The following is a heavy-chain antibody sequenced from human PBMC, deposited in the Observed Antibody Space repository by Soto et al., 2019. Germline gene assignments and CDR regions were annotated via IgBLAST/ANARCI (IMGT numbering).Heavy chain of an antibody. Sequence: ASVKVSCKASGYTFTGYYVHWVRQDPGHGLEWLGWIHLNSGGTNYAQGFQGRVTMTRDMSVSTVYMEMTGLSSDDTAVYYCASHRELSYSYFYFCTLDVWGQGTTVTVSS. D-gene: IGHD2-21*01. V-gene: IGHV1-2*02. CDR3: ASHRELSYSYFYFCTLDV. J-gene: IGHJ6*02. CDR1: GYTFTGYY. CDR2: IHLNSGGT.